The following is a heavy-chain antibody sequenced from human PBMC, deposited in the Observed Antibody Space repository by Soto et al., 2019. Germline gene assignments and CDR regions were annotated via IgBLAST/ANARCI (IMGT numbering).Heavy chain of an antibody. V-gene: IGHV3-74*01. CDR3: ATVFDL. Sequence: GSLRLSCAASGFTHGSHRIHWVRQPPGKGLEWVSRIDTDGGGTSYADSVKGRFTISTDNAKNTVYLQMNGLRAEDTAVYYCATVFDLWGQGTLVTSPQ. CDR1: GFTHGSHR. CDR2: IDTDGGGT. J-gene: IGHJ5*02.